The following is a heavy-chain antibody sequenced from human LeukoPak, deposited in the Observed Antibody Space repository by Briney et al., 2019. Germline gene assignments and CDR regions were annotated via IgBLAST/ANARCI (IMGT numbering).Heavy chain of an antibody. CDR1: GFTFSGSA. V-gene: IGHV3-73*01. CDR3: SRGSPIPFDY. J-gene: IGHJ4*02. D-gene: IGHD1-26*01. Sequence: PGGALVLSCAAAGFTFSGSAMQGVRAASGKGLEWVGRIRSKANSYSTAYAASGKGMFTISRDDSKNTAYLQMNSLTTEDTAVYYCSRGSPIPFDYWGQGTLVTVSS. CDR2: IRSKANSYST.